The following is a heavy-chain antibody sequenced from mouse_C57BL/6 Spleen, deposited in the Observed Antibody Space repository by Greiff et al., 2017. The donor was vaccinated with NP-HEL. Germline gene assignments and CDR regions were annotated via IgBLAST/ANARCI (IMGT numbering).Heavy chain of an antibody. CDR2: ISDGGSYT. Sequence: EVKLMESGGGLVKPGGSLKLSCAASGFTFSSYAMSWVRQTPEKRLEWVATISDGGSYTYYPDNVKGRFTISRDNAKNNLYLQMSHLKSEDTAMYYCARDRDSNYVYFDYWGQGTTLTVSS. J-gene: IGHJ2*01. V-gene: IGHV5-4*01. D-gene: IGHD2-5*01. CDR3: ARDRDSNYVYFDY. CDR1: GFTFSSYA.